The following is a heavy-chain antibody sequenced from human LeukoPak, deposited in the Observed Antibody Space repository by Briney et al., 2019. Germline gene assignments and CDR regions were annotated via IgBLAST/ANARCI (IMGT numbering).Heavy chain of an antibody. CDR3: AREGIGIAAAGAYYYYYYMDV. Sequence: PGGSLRLSCAASGFTFSSYWMSWVRQAPGKGLEWVANIKQDGSEKYYVDSVKGRFTISRDNAKNSLYLQMNSLRAEDTAVYYCAREGIGIAAAGAYYYYYYMDVWGKGTTVTVPS. D-gene: IGHD6-13*01. J-gene: IGHJ6*03. V-gene: IGHV3-7*01. CDR1: GFTFSSYW. CDR2: IKQDGSEK.